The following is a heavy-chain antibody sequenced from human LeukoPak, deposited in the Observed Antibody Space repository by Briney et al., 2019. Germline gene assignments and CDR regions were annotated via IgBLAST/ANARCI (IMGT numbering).Heavy chain of an antibody. CDR3: ARRRVLMFNAIDH. Sequence: SETLSLTCAVYGGSFNSYYWSWIRQSPGTGLEWIGGINHSGSTNYNPSLESRVTISVDTSKKQFFLKLTSVTAADTAVYFCARRRVLMFNAIDHWGQGTQVTVSS. V-gene: IGHV4-34*01. CDR2: INHSGST. CDR1: GGSFNSYY. J-gene: IGHJ4*02. D-gene: IGHD3-10*02.